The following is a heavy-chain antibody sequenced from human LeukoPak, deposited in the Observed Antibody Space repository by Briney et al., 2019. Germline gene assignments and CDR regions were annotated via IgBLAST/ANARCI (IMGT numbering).Heavy chain of an antibody. CDR2: INTSGGST. CDR1: GYTFTSYY. J-gene: IGHJ5*02. CDR3: ARDLIFGMANNWFDP. V-gene: IGHV1-46*01. D-gene: IGHD3/OR15-3a*01. Sequence: ASVKVSCKASGYTFTSYYIHWVRQAPGQGLQWMGIINTSGGSTSYAQEFQGRLTMTRDTSTSTVYMELSSLTSEDTAVYYCARDLIFGMANNWFDPWGQGTLVTVAS.